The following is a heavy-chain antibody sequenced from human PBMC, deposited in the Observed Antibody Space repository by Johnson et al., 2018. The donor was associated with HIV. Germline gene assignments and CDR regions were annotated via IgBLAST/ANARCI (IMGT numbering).Heavy chain of an antibody. V-gene: IGHV3-7*01. Sequence: VQLVESGGGVVQPGGSLRLSCAASGFTFSSYWMSWVRQAPGKGLEWVANIKQDGSEKYYVDSVKGRFTISRDNAKNSLYPQMNSLRVGDTAVYYCARVGRGSGYYRDAFDIWGRGTMVTVSS. D-gene: IGHD3-22*01. CDR2: IKQDGSEK. J-gene: IGHJ3*02. CDR1: GFTFSSYW. CDR3: ARVGRGSGYYRDAFDI.